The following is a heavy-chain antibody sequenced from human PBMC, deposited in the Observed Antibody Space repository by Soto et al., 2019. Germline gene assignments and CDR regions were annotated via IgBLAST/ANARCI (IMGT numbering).Heavy chain of an antibody. CDR3: ARCLWFGGSNYYYYGMDV. CDR2: IIPIFGTA. V-gene: IGHV1-69*13. D-gene: IGHD3-10*01. J-gene: IGHJ6*02. Sequence: SVKVSCKASGGTFSSYAISWVRQAPGQGLEWMGGIIPIFGTANYAQKFQGRVTITADESTSTAYMELSSLRSEDTAVYYCARCLWFGGSNYYYYGMDVWGQGTTVTVSS. CDR1: GGTFSSYA.